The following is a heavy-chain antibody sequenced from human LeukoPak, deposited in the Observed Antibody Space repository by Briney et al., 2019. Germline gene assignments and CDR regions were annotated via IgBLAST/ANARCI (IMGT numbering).Heavy chain of an antibody. CDR2: IYYSGST. CDR3: ARDDPSIVGATENAFDI. J-gene: IGHJ3*02. D-gene: IGHD1-26*01. V-gene: IGHV4-59*01. Sequence: SETLSLTCTVPGGSISSYYWSWVRQAPGKGLEWIGYIYYSGSTNYNPSLKSRVTISVDTSKNQFSLKLSSVTAADTAVYYCARDDPSIVGATENAFDIWGQGTMVTVSS. CDR1: GGSISSYY.